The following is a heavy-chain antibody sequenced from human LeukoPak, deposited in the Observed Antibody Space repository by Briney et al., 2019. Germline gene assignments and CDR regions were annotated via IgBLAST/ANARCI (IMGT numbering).Heavy chain of an antibody. CDR2: IYYSGST. Sequence: PSETLSLTCTVSGGSISSYYWSWIRQPPGKGLEWIGYIYYSGSTNYTPSLKSRVTISVDTSKDQFSLKLSSVTAADTAVYYCARRMGVPNNWIDPWGQGTLVTVSS. D-gene: IGHD2-2*01. CDR3: ARRMGVPNNWIDP. J-gene: IGHJ5*02. CDR1: GGSISSYY. V-gene: IGHV4-59*01.